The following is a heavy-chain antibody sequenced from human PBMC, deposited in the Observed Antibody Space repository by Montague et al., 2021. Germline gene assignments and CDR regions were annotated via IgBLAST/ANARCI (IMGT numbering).Heavy chain of an antibody. V-gene: IGHV4-39*01. CDR3: ARRPHSGYYYYYYGMDV. J-gene: IGHJ6*02. Sequence: SETLSLTCTVSGGSISSSSYYWGWIRQPPGKGLEWIGSIYYSGSTYYNPSLKSRVTISVDTSKNQLSLKLSSVTAADTAVYYCARRPHSGYYYYYYGMDVWGQGTTVTVSS. CDR2: IYYSGST. CDR1: GGSISSSSYY. D-gene: IGHD5-12*01.